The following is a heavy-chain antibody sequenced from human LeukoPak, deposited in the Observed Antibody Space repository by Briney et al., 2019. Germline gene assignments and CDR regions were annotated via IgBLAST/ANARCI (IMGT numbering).Heavy chain of an antibody. V-gene: IGHV4-34*01. J-gene: IGHJ4*02. CDR1: GGSFSGYY. Sequence: SETLSLTCAVYGGSFSGYYWSWTRQPPGKGLEWIGEINHSGSTNYNPSLKSRVTISVDTSKNQFSLKLSSVTAADTAVYYCARGQVDFWSGYHDYWGQGTLVTVSS. D-gene: IGHD3-3*01. CDR2: INHSGST. CDR3: ARGQVDFWSGYHDY.